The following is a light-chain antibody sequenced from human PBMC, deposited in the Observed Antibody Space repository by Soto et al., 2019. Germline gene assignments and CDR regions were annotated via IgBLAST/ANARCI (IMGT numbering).Light chain of an antibody. CDR1: SSDVGAYNY. J-gene: IGLJ1*01. V-gene: IGLV2-14*01. CDR2: DVT. CDR3: TSYTSISTYV. Sequence: QSVLTQPASVSGPPGQSITISCTGTSSDVGAYNYVSWYQHHPGKAPRLVIYDVTNRPSGISDRFSGSKSGNTASLTISGLLAEDEADYYCTSYTSISTYVFGTGTMVTVL.